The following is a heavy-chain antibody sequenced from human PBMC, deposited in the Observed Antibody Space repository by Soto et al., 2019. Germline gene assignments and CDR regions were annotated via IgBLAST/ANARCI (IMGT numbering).Heavy chain of an antibody. Sequence: GGSLRLSCAASGFTFSSYAMSWVRQAPGKGLEWVSAISGSGGSTYYADSVKGRFTISRDNSKNTLYLQMNSLRAEDTAVYYCAKDSIEGTAMVFYAFDIWGQGTMVTVSS. CDR1: GFTFSSYA. V-gene: IGHV3-23*01. CDR3: AKDSIEGTAMVFYAFDI. CDR2: ISGSGGST. D-gene: IGHD5-18*01. J-gene: IGHJ3*02.